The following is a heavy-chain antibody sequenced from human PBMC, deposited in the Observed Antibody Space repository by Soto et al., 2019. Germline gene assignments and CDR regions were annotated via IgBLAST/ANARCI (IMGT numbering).Heavy chain of an antibody. J-gene: IGHJ3*01. V-gene: IGHV1-18*01. CDR3: ARVKVPAAILGAFDL. Sequence: QDQLVQSGGEMRKPGASVKVSCKASGYTFSTYGITWVRQAPGQGLEWMGWINPLKGDTNSAARFQDRLTMTTDTSTRTAYMELRSLTSDDTAVYYCARVKVPAAILGAFDLWGQGTVVTVSS. D-gene: IGHD2-2*02. CDR1: GYTFSTYG. CDR2: INPLKGDT.